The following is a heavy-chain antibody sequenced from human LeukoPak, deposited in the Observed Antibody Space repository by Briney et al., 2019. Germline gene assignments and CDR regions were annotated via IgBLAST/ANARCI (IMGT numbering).Heavy chain of an antibody. J-gene: IGHJ4*02. CDR2: IKSKTDGGTT. Sequence: GGSLRLSCAASGFTFSNAWMSWVRQAPGKGLEWVGRIKSKTDGGTTDYAAPVKGRFTISRDDSKTTLYLQMNSLKTEDTAVYYCTTEHNDGSTINYWGQGTPVTVSS. V-gene: IGHV3-15*01. CDR1: GFTFSNAW. CDR3: TTEHNDGSTINY. D-gene: IGHD2/OR15-2a*01.